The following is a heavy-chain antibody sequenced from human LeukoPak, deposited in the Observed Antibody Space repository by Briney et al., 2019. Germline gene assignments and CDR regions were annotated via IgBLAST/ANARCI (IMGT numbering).Heavy chain of an antibody. D-gene: IGHD6-6*01. J-gene: IGHJ4*02. CDR1: GFTVSSNY. CDR2: IYSGGST. V-gene: IGHV3-66*01. Sequence: PGGSLRLSCAASGFTVSSNYMSWVRQAPGKGLEWVSVIYSGGSTYYADSVKGRFTISRDNSKNTLNLQMNSLRAEDAAVYYCAREASIVVRCSDYWGQGTLVTVSS. CDR3: AREASIVVRCSDY.